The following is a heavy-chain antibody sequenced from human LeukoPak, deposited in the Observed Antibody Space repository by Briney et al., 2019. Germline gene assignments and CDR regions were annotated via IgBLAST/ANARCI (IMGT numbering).Heavy chain of an antibody. CDR3: VKPYYFSSGSLS. CDR2: MNQDGSEK. V-gene: IGHV3-7*01. D-gene: IGHD3-10*01. J-gene: IGHJ4*02. Sequence: GGSLRLSCAASGFTFNSYWMSWVRQAPGKGLEWVATMNQDGSEKYYMDSLEGRFIISRDNAKNSLHLQMNSLRAEGTAVYYCVKPYYFSSGSLSWGQGTLVTVSS. CDR1: GFTFNSYW.